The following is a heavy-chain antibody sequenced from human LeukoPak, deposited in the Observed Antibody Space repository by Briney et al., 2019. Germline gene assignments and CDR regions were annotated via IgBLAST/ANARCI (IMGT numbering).Heavy chain of an antibody. V-gene: IGHV4-39*07. Sequence: SETLSLTCTVSGGSISSSSYYWGWIRQPPGKGLEWIGSMYYSGTTYYNSSLKSRVTISVDTSKSQFSLKLSSVTAADTAAYYCARGGDSSGYEGRFDPWGQGTLVTVFS. J-gene: IGHJ5*02. CDR1: GGSISSSSYY. D-gene: IGHD3-22*01. CDR3: ARGGDSSGYEGRFDP. CDR2: MYYSGTT.